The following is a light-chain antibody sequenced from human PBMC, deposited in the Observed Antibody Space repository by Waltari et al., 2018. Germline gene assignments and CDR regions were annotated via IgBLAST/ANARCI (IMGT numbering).Light chain of an antibody. CDR3: QQYNNWPPRT. CDR2: GAS. J-gene: IGKJ1*01. V-gene: IGKV3-15*01. Sequence: EIVMTQSPATLSVSPGERATLPCRASQSVSSNLAWYQQKLGQAPRLLIYGASTRATGIPARFSGSGSGTEFTLTISSLQSEDFAVYYCQQYNNWPPRTFGQGTKVEIK. CDR1: QSVSSN.